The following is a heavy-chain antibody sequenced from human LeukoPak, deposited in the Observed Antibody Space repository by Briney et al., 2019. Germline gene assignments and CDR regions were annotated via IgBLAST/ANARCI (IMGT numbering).Heavy chain of an antibody. CDR3: ARELGDYDSSGYYFLDRFGLDY. CDR1: GFTFSYYA. Sequence: GGSLRLSCAASGFTFSYYAMSWVRQAPGKGLEWVSIISGNGGSAYYADSVKDRFTISRDNSKNTLYLQMNSLRAEDTAVYYCARELGDYDSSGYYFLDRFGLDYWGQGTLVTVSS. J-gene: IGHJ4*02. CDR2: ISGNGGSA. V-gene: IGHV3-23*01. D-gene: IGHD3-22*01.